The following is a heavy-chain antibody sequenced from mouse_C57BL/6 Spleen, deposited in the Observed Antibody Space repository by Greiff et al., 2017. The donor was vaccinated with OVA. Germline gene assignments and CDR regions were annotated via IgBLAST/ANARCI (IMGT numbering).Heavy chain of an antibody. V-gene: IGHV2-2*01. Sequence: VKLVESGPGLVQPSQSLSITCTVSGFSFTSYGVHWVRQSPGQGLEWLGVIWSGGSTDYNAAFISSLCISTDNSNNQVFLKMNSLQADDTAIYYCARTYGSSYGFAYWGQGTLVTVSA. D-gene: IGHD1-1*01. CDR2: IWSGGST. J-gene: IGHJ3*01. CDR3: ARTYGSSYGFAY. CDR1: GFSFTSYG.